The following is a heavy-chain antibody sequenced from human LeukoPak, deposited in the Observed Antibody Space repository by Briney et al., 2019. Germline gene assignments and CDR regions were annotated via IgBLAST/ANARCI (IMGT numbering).Heavy chain of an antibody. CDR2: NSGSGGRT. V-gene: IGHV3-23*01. CDR3: ARNRYPAYSSSSQGTPDY. D-gene: IGHD6-6*01. Sequence: GGPLRLPCGASVLTFSSYRMSGVPQAPGKGLEWVSANSGSGGRTFYADSVKGRFHISRDNAKNSLYLQMNSLRAEDTAVYYCARNRYPAYSSSSQGTPDYWGQGTLVTVSS. J-gene: IGHJ4*02. CDR1: VLTFSSYR.